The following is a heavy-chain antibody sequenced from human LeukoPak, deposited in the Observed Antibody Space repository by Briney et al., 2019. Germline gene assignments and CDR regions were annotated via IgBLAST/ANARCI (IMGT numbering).Heavy chain of an antibody. CDR2: INTNTGNP. V-gene: IGHV7-4-1*02. Sequence: ASVKVSCKASGYTFTSYGISWVRQAPGQGLEWMGWINTNTGNPTYAQGFTGRFVFSLDTSVSTAYLQISSLKAEDTAVYYCARSRAVRVTHRAQWFDPWGQGTLVTVSS. CDR3: ARSRAVRVTHRAQWFDP. CDR1: GYTFTSYG. D-gene: IGHD2-21*02. J-gene: IGHJ5*02.